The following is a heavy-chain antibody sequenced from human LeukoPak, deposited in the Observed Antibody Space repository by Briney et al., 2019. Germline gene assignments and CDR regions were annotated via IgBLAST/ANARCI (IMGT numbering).Heavy chain of an antibody. Sequence: GGSLRLSCVASRFSFSSHWMTWVRQAPGTGLEWVANIKEDGREKYYADPVKGRFTISRDNAKNSLYLQMNSLRGEDTAVYYCAKTIVGSNVFDIWGQGTLVTVSS. V-gene: IGHV3-7*01. J-gene: IGHJ3*02. D-gene: IGHD1-26*01. CDR2: IKEDGREK. CDR1: RFSFSSHW. CDR3: AKTIVGSNVFDI.